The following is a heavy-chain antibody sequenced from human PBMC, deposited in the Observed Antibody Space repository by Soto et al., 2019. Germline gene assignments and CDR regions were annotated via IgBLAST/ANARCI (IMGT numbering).Heavy chain of an antibody. CDR1: GASVGSGRYY. V-gene: IGHV4-61*01. D-gene: IGHD1-26*01. CDR2: VFNSGNT. J-gene: IGHJ4*02. CDR3: VRGEPRRYFDS. Sequence: QVQLQESGPGLVKPSETLSLSCTVSGASVGSGRYYWSWIRQPPGKGLEWIASVFNSGNTYFNPSLKSRVTLSVGTSKKQFSLKLRSITAADTGLYYCVRGEPRRYFDSWGQGTMVTVSS.